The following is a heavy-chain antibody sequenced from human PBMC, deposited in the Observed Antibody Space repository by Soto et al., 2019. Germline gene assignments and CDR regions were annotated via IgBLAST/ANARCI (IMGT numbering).Heavy chain of an antibody. V-gene: IGHV3-33*01. CDR2: IWYDGSNK. D-gene: IGHD3-22*01. CDR1: GFTFSSYG. J-gene: IGHJ4*02. CDR3: AREDYYDSSGYFDY. Sequence: GGSLRLSCAASGFTFSSYGMRWVRQAPGKGLEWVAVIWYDGSNKNYADSVKGRFTISRDNSKNTLYLQMNSVRAEDTAVYYCAREDYYDSSGYFDYWGQGTLVTVSS.